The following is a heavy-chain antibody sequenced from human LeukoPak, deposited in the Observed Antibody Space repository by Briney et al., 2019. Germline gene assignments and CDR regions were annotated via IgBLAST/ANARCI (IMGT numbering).Heavy chain of an antibody. CDR2: ISSGTSAI. CDR1: GFTFSSYS. J-gene: IGHJ4*02. V-gene: IGHV3-48*01. CDR3: ARDYDD. Sequence: GGSLRLSCTASGFTFSSYSMNWVRQAPGKGLEWVSYISSGTSAIYYADSVKGRFTISRDNAKNSLYLQMNSLRAEDTAVYYCARDYDDWGQGTLVTVSS.